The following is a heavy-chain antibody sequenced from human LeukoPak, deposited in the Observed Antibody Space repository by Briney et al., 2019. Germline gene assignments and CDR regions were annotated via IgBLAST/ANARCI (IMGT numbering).Heavy chain of an antibody. Sequence: ASVKDSCKASGYTFTSYYMHWVRQAPGQGLEWMGIINPSGGSTSYAQKFQGRVTMTSDTSTRTVYMELCSLRSKDTAVYYCARDLEDATEDYRGQGTLVTVSS. V-gene: IGHV1-46*01. J-gene: IGHJ4*02. CDR2: INPSGGST. CDR3: ARDLEDATEDY. CDR1: GYTFTSYY.